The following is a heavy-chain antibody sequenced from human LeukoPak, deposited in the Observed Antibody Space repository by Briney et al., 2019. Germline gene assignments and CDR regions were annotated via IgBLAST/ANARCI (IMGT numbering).Heavy chain of an antibody. V-gene: IGHV1-46*01. Sequence: ASVKVSCKASGYTFTSYCMHWVRQAPGQGLEWMGIINPSAGGTSYAQKFQGRVSMTRDTSTSTVYMELSSLRSEDAAVYYCARETGGHAFDIWGQGTMVTVSS. CDR1: GYTFTSYC. CDR2: INPSAGGT. J-gene: IGHJ3*02. D-gene: IGHD3-16*01. CDR3: ARETGGHAFDI.